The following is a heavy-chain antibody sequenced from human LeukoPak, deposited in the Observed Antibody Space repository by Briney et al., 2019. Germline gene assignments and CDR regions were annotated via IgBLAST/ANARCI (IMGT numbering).Heavy chain of an antibody. Sequence: GGSLRLSCAASGFTFSTYEMNWVRPAPGKGLEWVSYISSSGSTIYYADSVKGRFTISRDNAKNSLYLQMNSQRVEDTAVYYCARRGLYFDYWGQGTLVTVSS. J-gene: IGHJ4*02. D-gene: IGHD3-10*01. CDR1: GFTFSTYE. V-gene: IGHV3-48*03. CDR3: ARRGLYFDY. CDR2: ISSSGSTI.